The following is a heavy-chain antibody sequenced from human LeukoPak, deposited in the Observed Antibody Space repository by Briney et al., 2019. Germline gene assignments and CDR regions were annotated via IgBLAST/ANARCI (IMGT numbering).Heavy chain of an antibody. V-gene: IGHV3-23*01. J-gene: IGHJ4*02. D-gene: IGHD3-16*01. CDR2: ISGSGGST. CDR1: GFIFSSYA. CDR3: AKDYLPKSFAAYGGTDY. Sequence: GGSLRLSCAASGFIFSSYAMSWVRQAPGKGLEWVSTISGSGGSTYYAGSVKGRFTVSRDNSKNILYLQMNSLRAEDTAVYFCAKDYLPKSFAAYGGTDYWGQGTLVTVSS.